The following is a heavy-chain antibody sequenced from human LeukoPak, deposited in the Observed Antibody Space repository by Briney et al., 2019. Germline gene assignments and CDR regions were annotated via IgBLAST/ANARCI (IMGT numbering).Heavy chain of an antibody. CDR1: GGSFSGYY. CDR3: ARPRRSTSCYRFCAFDI. Sequence: SETLSLTCAVYGGSFSGYYWSWIRQPPGKGLEWIGEINHSGSTNYNPSLKSRVTISVDTSKNQFSLKLSSVTAADTAVYYCARPRRSTSCYRFCAFDIWGQGTMVTVSS. V-gene: IGHV4-34*01. J-gene: IGHJ3*02. D-gene: IGHD2-2*01. CDR2: INHSGST.